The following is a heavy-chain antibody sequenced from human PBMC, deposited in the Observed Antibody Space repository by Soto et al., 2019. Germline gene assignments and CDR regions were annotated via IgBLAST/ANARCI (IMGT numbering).Heavy chain of an antibody. CDR2: IYYSGST. D-gene: IGHD3-9*01. J-gene: IGHJ4*02. CDR1: GGSISSGDYY. Sequence: QVQLQESGPGLVKPSQTLSLTGTVSGGSISSGDYYWSWIRQPPGKGLEWIGYIYYSGSTYYNPSLKSRVTISVDTSKNQFSLKLSSVTAADTAVYYCARSRLRYFDWSSKPFDYWGQGTLVTVSS. CDR3: ARSRLRYFDWSSKPFDY. V-gene: IGHV4-30-4*01.